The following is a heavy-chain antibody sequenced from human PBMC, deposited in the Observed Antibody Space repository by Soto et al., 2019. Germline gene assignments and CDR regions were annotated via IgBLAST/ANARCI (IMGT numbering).Heavy chain of an antibody. D-gene: IGHD2-21*02. V-gene: IGHV1-8*01. CDR1: GYTFTNSD. CDR3: ARSPHCGGGICYYGLDN. Sequence: ASVKVSCKASGYTFTNSDINWVRQAPGQGLDWMGWMNPDSGHAAYAPKFQGRVTLTTSTSTSTVYMEMRSLGSEDTAGFYCARSPHCGGGICYYGLDNWG. J-gene: IGHJ6*02. CDR2: MNPDSGHA.